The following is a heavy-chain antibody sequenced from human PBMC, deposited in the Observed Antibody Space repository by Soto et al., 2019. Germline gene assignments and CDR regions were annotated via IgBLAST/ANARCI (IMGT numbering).Heavy chain of an antibody. J-gene: IGHJ4*02. Sequence: ASVKVSCKASGYTFTSYGISWVRQAPGQGLEWMGWISAYNGNTNYAQKLQGRVTMTTDTSTSTAYMELRSLRSDDTAVYYCASDLPVVVVVAATHDYFDYWGQGTLVTVSS. D-gene: IGHD2-15*01. V-gene: IGHV1-18*01. CDR1: GYTFTSYG. CDR2: ISAYNGNT. CDR3: ASDLPVVVVVAATHDYFDY.